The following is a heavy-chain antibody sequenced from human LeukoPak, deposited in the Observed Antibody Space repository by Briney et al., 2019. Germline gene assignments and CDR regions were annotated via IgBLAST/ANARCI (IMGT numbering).Heavy chain of an antibody. D-gene: IGHD3-22*01. CDR1: GGTFSSYA. V-gene: IGHV1-69*13. CDR2: IIPIFGTT. J-gene: IGHJ3*02. CDR3: ASSDSSGYGAFDI. Sequence: ASVKVSCKASGGTFSSYAISWVRQAPGQGLEWMGGIIPIFGTTNYAQKFQGRVTITADESTSTAYMELSSLRSEDTAVHYCASSDSSGYGAFDIWGQGTMVTVSS.